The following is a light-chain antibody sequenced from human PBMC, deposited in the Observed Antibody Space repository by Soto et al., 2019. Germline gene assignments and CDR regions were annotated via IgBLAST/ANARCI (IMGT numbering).Light chain of an antibody. V-gene: IGLV2-8*01. CDR3: SSFTGASTI. CDR1: SSDVGGYNY. CDR2: EVT. Sequence: QSALTQPPSASGSPGQSVTISCTGTSSDVGGYNYVSWYQQHPGKAPKLVIYEVTKRPSGVPDRFSGSKSGNTASLTVSGLQAEDGADYYCSSFTGASTIFGTGTKVTV. J-gene: IGLJ1*01.